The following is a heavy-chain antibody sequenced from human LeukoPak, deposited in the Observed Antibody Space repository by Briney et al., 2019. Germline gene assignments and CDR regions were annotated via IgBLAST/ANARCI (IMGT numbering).Heavy chain of an antibody. CDR2: ISWNSGSI. CDR1: GFTFDDYA. J-gene: IGHJ4*02. D-gene: IGHD1-14*01. V-gene: IGHV3-9*01. CDR3: AEDSRPGLAYSYFDY. Sequence: GGSLRLSCAASGFTFDDYAMHWVRQAPGKGLEWVSGISWNSGSIGYADSVKGRLTISRDNAKNSLYLQMNSLRAEDTALYYCAEDSRPGLAYSYFDYWGQGTLVTVSS.